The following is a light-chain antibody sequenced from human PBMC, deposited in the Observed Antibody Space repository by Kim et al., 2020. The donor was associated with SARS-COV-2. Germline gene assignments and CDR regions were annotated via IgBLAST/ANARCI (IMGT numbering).Light chain of an antibody. Sequence: ELVLTQSPGTLSLSPGERATLSCRASHSVSSSYLAWYQQKPGQAPRLLIYDASSRATGIPDRFCGSGSGTDFTLTISTLEPEDFAVYYCQHYGNSPLYTFGQGTKLEI. CDR1: HSVSSSY. V-gene: IGKV3-20*01. CDR3: QHYGNSPLYT. CDR2: DAS. J-gene: IGKJ2*01.